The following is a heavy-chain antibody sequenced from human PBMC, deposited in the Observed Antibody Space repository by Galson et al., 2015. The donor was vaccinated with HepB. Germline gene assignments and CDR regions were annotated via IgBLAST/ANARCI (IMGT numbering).Heavy chain of an antibody. J-gene: IGHJ4*02. Sequence: SLRLSCAASGFTFDDYAMHWVRQAPGKGLEWVSGISWNSGSIGYADSVKGRFTISRDNAKNSLYLQMNSLRAEDTALYYCAKGVQNYDYVWGRPPVYFDYWGQGTLVTVSS. CDR3: AKGVQNYDYVWGRPPVYFDY. CDR1: GFTFDDYA. V-gene: IGHV3-9*01. CDR2: ISWNSGSI. D-gene: IGHD3-16*01.